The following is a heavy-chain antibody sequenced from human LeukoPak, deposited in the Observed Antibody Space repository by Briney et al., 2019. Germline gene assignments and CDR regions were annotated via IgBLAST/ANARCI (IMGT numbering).Heavy chain of an antibody. V-gene: IGHV1-24*01. CDR2: FDPEVGEDGGT. Sequence: ASVKVSCKVSGHTLTELSMHWVRQTPGRGLEWMGGFDPEVGEDGGTIYAQIFQGRVTMTEDTSTDTAYMELSSLRSEDTGVYYCTTGHYYDSSGYPYNFDYWGQGTLVTVSS. CDR3: TTGHYYDSSGYPYNFDY. D-gene: IGHD3-22*01. J-gene: IGHJ4*02. CDR1: GHTLTELS.